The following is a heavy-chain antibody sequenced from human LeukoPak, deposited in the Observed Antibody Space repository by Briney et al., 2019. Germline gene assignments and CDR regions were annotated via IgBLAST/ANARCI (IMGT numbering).Heavy chain of an antibody. CDR1: GYTFTSYG. CDR2: VSAYNGNT. V-gene: IGHV1-18*01. CDR3: AREWGAWATVAD. J-gene: IGHJ4*02. Sequence: GASVKVSCKASGYTFTSYGISWVRQAPGQGLEWMGWVSAYNGNTNYAQKLQGRVTMTTDTSTSTADMELRRLRSDDTAEYYCAREWGAWATVADWGQGTLVPVSS. D-gene: IGHD4-23*01.